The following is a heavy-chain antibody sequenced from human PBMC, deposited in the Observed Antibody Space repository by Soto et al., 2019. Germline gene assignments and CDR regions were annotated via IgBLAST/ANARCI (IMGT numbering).Heavy chain of an antibody. CDR3: SHFTTLYGLDV. J-gene: IGHJ6*02. Sequence: QITLKESGPTLVKPTQSLTLTCTFSGFSLSTSGVGVGWIRQPPGKALEWLALIYWDNDKRHSPSLKSRLTITKDTAKSQVVLTVTNMDPVDTAAYYCSHFTTLYGLDVWGQGTTVTVSS. D-gene: IGHD3-3*01. V-gene: IGHV2-5*02. CDR2: IYWDNDK. CDR1: GFSLSTSGVG.